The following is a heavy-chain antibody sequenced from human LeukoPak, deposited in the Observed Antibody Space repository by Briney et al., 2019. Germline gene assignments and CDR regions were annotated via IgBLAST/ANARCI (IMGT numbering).Heavy chain of an antibody. D-gene: IGHD1-26*01. Sequence: GGSLRLSCAASGFTFSSYWMSWVRQAPGKGLEWVANIKQDGSEKYYVDFVKGRFTISRDNAKNSLYLQMNSLRAEDTAVYYCARGGGYFVVDYWGQGTLVTVSS. CDR3: ARGGGYFVVDY. CDR1: GFTFSSYW. V-gene: IGHV3-7*01. CDR2: IKQDGSEK. J-gene: IGHJ4*02.